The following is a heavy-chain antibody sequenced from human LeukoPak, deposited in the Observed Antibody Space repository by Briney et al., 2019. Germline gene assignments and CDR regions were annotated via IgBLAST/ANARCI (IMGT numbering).Heavy chain of an antibody. Sequence: SETLSLTCTVSGGSISSGSYYWRWLRQPAGTGLEWIGRIYTSGSTNYNPSLKSRVTISVDTSKNQFSLKLSSVTAADTAVYYCARWGTYASTSNWFDPWGQGTLVTVSS. J-gene: IGHJ5*02. D-gene: IGHD2-2*01. CDR3: ARWGTYASTSNWFDP. CDR2: IYTSGST. CDR1: GGSISSGSYY. V-gene: IGHV4-61*02.